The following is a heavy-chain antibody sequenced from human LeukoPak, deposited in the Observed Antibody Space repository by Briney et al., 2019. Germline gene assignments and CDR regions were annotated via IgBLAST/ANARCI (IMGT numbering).Heavy chain of an antibody. CDR2: ISDTGRLS. CDR3: ARPRADSGGKYYFDY. J-gene: IGHJ4*02. V-gene: IGHV3-23*01. D-gene: IGHD2-15*01. CDR1: GFTFSSSA. Sequence: QPGGSLRLSCAASGFTFSSSAMSWVRQAPGKGLEWVAAISDTGRLSYCADSVKGRFTISRDNSKNTLYLQMNSLRAEDTAVYHCARPRADSGGKYYFDYWGQGTLVTVSS.